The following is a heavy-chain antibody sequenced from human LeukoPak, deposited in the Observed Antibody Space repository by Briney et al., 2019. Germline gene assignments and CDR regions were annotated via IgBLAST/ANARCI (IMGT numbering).Heavy chain of an antibody. J-gene: IGHJ4*02. CDR1: GGSFSGYY. Sequence: SETLSLTCAVYGGSFSGYYWSWIRQPPGKGLEWIGEINHSGSTNYNPSLKSRVTISVDTSKNQFSLKLSSVTAADTAVYYCARDRSAGLNDYWGQGTLVTVSS. CDR2: INHSGST. V-gene: IGHV4-34*01. D-gene: IGHD3-22*01. CDR3: ARDRSAGLNDY.